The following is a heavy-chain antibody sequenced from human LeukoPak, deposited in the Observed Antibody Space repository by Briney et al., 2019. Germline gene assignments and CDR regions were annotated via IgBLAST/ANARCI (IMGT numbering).Heavy chain of an antibody. D-gene: IGHD2-2*01. Sequence: PSETLSLTCTVSGGSISNYYWSWIRQPPGKGLEWSGHIYYSGNTNYNPSLKSRVTISVDTSKNQFSLKLNSVTAADTAVYYCARVRYCSTNRCYDREFDNWGQGTLVTVSS. V-gene: IGHV4-59*01. CDR2: IYYSGNT. J-gene: IGHJ4*02. CDR1: GGSISNYY. CDR3: ARVRYCSTNRCYDREFDN.